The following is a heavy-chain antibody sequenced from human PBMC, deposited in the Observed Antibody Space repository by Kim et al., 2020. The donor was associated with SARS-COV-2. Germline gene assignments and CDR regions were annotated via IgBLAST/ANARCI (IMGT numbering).Heavy chain of an antibody. V-gene: IGHV3-30*03. CDR3: TRGAVSGYDAFGI. CDR1: GFTLTKYG. J-gene: IGHJ3*02. D-gene: IGHD6-19*01. Sequence: GGSLRLSCEASGFTLTKYGMHWVRQAPGTGLEWVSFMSCNGSVKYYGETVKGRFTISRDNSKNTLFLQMDSLRAEDTAVYYCTRGAVSGYDAFGIWGKGLLVPVSS. CDR2: MSCNGSVK.